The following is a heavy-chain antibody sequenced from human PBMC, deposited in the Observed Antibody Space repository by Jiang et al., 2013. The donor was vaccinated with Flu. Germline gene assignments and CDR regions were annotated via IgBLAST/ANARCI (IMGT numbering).Heavy chain of an antibody. CDR1: GGSIISENSY. CDR3: ASQHWDHGVGSYYMSH. CDR2: IYYSGTT. V-gene: IGHV4-39*07. D-gene: IGHD3-10*01. Sequence: GLVKPSETLSLSCTVSGGSIISENSYWGWIRQPPGKGLEWIGSIYYSGTTYYNPSLKSRVTMSVDTSKNQFSLRLTSVTAADTAVYYCASQHWDHGVGSYYMSHWGQGALVTVSS. J-gene: IGHJ4*02.